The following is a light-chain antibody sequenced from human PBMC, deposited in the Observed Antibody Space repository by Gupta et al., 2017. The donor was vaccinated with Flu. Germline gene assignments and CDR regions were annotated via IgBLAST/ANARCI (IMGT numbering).Light chain of an antibody. CDR2: AAS. CDR1: QSISSY. CDR3: QQSYSRYT. J-gene: IGKJ2*01. V-gene: IGKV1-39*01. Sequence: DIQMTQSPSSLSASVGDRVTITCRASQSISSYLNWYQQKPGKAPKLLIYAASRLQSGVPSRFSGSGSGTDFTLTISRRQPEDFANYYGQQSYSRYTFGQGTKLEIK.